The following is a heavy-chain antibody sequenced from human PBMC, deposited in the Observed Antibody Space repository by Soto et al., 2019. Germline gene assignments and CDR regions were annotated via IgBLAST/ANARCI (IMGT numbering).Heavy chain of an antibody. V-gene: IGHV3-48*03. CDR2: ISSSGSTI. Sequence: LRLSCAASGFTFSSYEMNWVRQAPGKGLEWVSYISSSGSTIYYADSVKGRFTISRDNAKNSLYLQMNSLRAEDTAVYYCARDRRSGWYPEYFQHWGQGTLVTVSS. J-gene: IGHJ1*01. CDR3: ARDRRSGWYPEYFQH. CDR1: GFTFSSYE. D-gene: IGHD6-19*01.